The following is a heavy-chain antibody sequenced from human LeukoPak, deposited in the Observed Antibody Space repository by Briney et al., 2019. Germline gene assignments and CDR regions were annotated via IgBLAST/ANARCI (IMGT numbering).Heavy chain of an antibody. CDR3: VKFIPLYNWFDP. J-gene: IGHJ5*02. CDR2: ISGSGGST. D-gene: IGHD3-16*02. Sequence: GGSLRLSCAASGFTFSSYAMSWVRQAPGKGLEWVSAISGSGGSTYYADSVKGRFTISRDNSKNTLYLQMNSLKAEDTAVYYCVKFIPLYNWFDPWGQGTQVTVSS. CDR1: GFTFSSYA. V-gene: IGHV3-23*01.